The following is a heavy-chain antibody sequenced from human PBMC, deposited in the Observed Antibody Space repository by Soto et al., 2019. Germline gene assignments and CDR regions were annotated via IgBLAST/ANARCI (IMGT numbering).Heavy chain of an antibody. D-gene: IGHD3-16*01. J-gene: IGHJ4*02. CDR1: GGTFSSYT. CDR2: IIPILGIA. Sequence: GASVKVSCKASGGTFSSYTISWVRQAPAQGLEWMGRIIPILGIANYAQKFQGRVTITADKSTSTAYMELSSLRSEDTAVYYCASLPSYIWGSYRDYWGQGTLVTVSS. CDR3: ASLPSYIWGSYRDY. V-gene: IGHV1-69*02.